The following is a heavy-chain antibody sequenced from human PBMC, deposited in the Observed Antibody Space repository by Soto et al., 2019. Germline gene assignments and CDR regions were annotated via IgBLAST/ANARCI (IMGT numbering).Heavy chain of an antibody. CDR2: VYYTGST. Sequence: SETLSLTCPVSGGSISNFDLSWIRQPPGKGLEWIGYVYYTGSTSYNPSLKRRVTFSADSSRGQFSLRLNSVTAADTAVYYCARTVLGPDLLADSFVDYYYYMDVWGQGTTVTVSS. CDR1: GGSISNFD. J-gene: IGHJ6*03. D-gene: IGHD3-9*01. CDR3: ARTVLGPDLLADSFVDYYYYMDV. V-gene: IGHV4-59*08.